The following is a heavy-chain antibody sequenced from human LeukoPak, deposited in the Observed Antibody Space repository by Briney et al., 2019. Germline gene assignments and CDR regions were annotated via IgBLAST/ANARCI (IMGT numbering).Heavy chain of an antibody. D-gene: IGHD4-23*01. Sequence: SQTLSLTCTVAGGSISSSSYYWGWLRQPPGKGLEWIGSIYYSGSTSYNPSLKSRVTISVDTSKNQFSLKLSSVTAADTAVYYCARGRSVVTDFDYWGQGTLVTVSS. J-gene: IGHJ4*02. CDR2: IYYSGST. V-gene: IGHV4-39*07. CDR3: ARGRSVVTDFDY. CDR1: GGSISSSSYY.